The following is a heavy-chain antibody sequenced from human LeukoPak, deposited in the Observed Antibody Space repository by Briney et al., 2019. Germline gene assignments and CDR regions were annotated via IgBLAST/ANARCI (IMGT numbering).Heavy chain of an antibody. CDR3: ARDQTSKGDAFDV. Sequence: SETLSLTCTISGGSISSYYWSWVRQPPGKGLEWIGYIYYTGSTNHNPSLKSRVTISVDTSKNQFSLKLSSVTAADTAVYYCARDQTSKGDAFDVWGHGTMVTVSS. CDR2: IYYTGST. V-gene: IGHV4-59*01. J-gene: IGHJ3*01. CDR1: GGSISSYY.